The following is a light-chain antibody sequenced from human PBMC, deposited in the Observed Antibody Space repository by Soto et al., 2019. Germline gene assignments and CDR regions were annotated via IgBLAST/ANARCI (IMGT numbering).Light chain of an antibody. V-gene: IGLV2-14*01. Sequence: QSALTQPASVSGSPGQSITISCTGTSSDVGNYIYVSWYQQYPGKAPKLMIYEVSNRPSGVSNRFSGSKSGNTASLTISGLQAEDEAHYYCSSYTSDNRSYVFGTGTKVTVL. CDR1: SSDVGNYIY. CDR2: EVS. CDR3: SSYTSDNRSYV. J-gene: IGLJ1*01.